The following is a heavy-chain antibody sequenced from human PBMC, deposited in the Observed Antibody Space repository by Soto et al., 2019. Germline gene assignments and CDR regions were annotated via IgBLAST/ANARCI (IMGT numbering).Heavy chain of an antibody. Sequence: PGGSLRLSCAASGFTFSIYAMSWVRQAPGKGLEWVSGISGSGGDTFYADSVKGRFTISRDNPKNTLYLQMNRLSAEDTAVYYCAVYNSGWYGAFDSWGQRTMVTVS. CDR2: ISGSGGDT. CDR1: GFTFSIYA. V-gene: IGHV3-23*01. D-gene: IGHD6-19*01. J-gene: IGHJ3*01. CDR3: AVYNSGWYGAFDS.